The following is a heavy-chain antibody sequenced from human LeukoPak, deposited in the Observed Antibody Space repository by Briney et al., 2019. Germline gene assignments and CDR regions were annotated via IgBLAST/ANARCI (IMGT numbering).Heavy chain of an antibody. CDR2: ISANNGNT. CDR1: GYTFTAYG. J-gene: IGHJ4*02. CDR3: SRDDGPFGGVRFDH. V-gene: IGHV1-18*01. D-gene: IGHD3-16*01. Sequence: GASVKVSCKASGYTFTAYGISWVRQAPGQGLEWMGWISANNGNTNYAQKVQGRVTMTRDTSTSTAYMELRSLRYDDTAVYYCSRDDGPFGGVRFDHWRQGTLVTVSS.